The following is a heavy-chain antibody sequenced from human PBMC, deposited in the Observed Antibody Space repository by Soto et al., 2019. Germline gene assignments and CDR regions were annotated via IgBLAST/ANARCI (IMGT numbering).Heavy chain of an antibody. J-gene: IGHJ4*02. CDR3: AADGPGDSIDY. CDR2: IVASSGNT. Sequence: SVKVSCKASGGTLSSYAISWVRQARGQRLEWIGGIVASSGNTNYAQKFQERVTITRDMSTSTAYMELSSLRSEDTAVYYCAADGPGDSIDYWGQGTLVTVSS. D-gene: IGHD4-17*01. V-gene: IGHV1-58*02. CDR1: GGTLSSYA.